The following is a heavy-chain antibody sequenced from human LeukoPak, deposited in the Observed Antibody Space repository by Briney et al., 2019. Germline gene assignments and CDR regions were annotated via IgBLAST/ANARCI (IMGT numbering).Heavy chain of an antibody. Sequence: PGGSLRLSCAASGFTFSSYEMNWVRQAPGKGLEWVSYISSSGSTIYYADSVKGRFTISRDNAKNSLYLQMNSLRAEDTAVYYCAREGFYYDSGPIDYWGQGTLVTVSS. CDR1: GFTFSSYE. CDR2: ISSSGSTI. V-gene: IGHV3-48*03. J-gene: IGHJ4*02. D-gene: IGHD3-22*01. CDR3: AREGFYYDSGPIDY.